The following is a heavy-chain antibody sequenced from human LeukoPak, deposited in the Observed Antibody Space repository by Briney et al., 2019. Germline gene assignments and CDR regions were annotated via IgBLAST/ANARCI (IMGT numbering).Heavy chain of an antibody. J-gene: IGHJ4*02. CDR1: GGSFSGYY. D-gene: IGHD1-14*01. Sequence: SETLSLTCAVYGGSFSGYYWSWIRQPPGKGLEWIGEINHSGSTNYNPSLKSRVTISVDTSKNQFSLKLSSVTAADTAVYYCARGDRPGASTSIDYWGQGTLVTVSS. CDR3: ARGDRPGASTSIDY. V-gene: IGHV4-34*01. CDR2: INHSGST.